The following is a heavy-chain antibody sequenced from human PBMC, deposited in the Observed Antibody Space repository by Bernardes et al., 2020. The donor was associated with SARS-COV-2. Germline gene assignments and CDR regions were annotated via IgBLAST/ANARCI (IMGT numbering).Heavy chain of an antibody. CDR3: ARTFYYDRGGDSLFDY. Sequence: VKVSCTASGYTFSDYYTHWLRQAPGRGLEWMGWISPKSGATNHAQKFQGRVTMTRDTSISTDYMELSRLRSDDTAVYYCARTFYYDRGGDSLFDYWGQGTAVTVSS. J-gene: IGHJ4*02. CDR1: GYTFSDYY. D-gene: IGHD2-21*02. CDR2: ISPKSGAT. V-gene: IGHV1-2*02.